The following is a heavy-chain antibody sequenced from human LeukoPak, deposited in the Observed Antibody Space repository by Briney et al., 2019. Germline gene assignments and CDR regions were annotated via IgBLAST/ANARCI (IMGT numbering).Heavy chain of an antibody. Sequence: SLQISXKGSGYNFTSHWISWVRQMPGKGLEWMGRLDPSDSYTNYSPSFQGHVTISADKSISTAYLQWSSLRASDIAMYYCARLRDGSLDHWGQGTLVTVSS. J-gene: IGHJ4*02. CDR1: GYNFTSHW. CDR3: ARLRDGSLDH. V-gene: IGHV5-10-1*01. CDR2: LDPSDSYT.